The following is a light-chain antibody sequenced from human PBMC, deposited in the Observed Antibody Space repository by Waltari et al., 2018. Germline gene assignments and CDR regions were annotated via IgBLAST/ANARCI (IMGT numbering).Light chain of an antibody. CDR2: AAS. Sequence: AIQMTQSPSSLSASVGDTVTITCRASKGIRNDLGWYQQKLGKAPKLLIYAASNLQSGVPSMFSGSGSGSDFTLTISSLQPEDSATYDCRHEHNFPLPFGQGTRLEI. V-gene: IGKV1-6*01. CDR1: KGIRND. CDR3: RHEHNFPLP. J-gene: IGKJ5*01.